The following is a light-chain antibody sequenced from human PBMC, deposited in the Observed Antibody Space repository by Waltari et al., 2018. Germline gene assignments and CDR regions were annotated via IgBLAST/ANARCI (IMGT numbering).Light chain of an antibody. CDR3: QVSDSTADLVV. CDR2: YDS. V-gene: IGLV3-21*04. CDR1: NMGGYS. Sequence: SYVLTQPPSVSVAPGQTSRITCGGANMGGYSVHWYQQKPGQAPVLVLYYDSNRPSGIPERFSGSNFGNTATLTISRVEAGDEADYYCQVSDSTADLVVFGGGTKLTVL. J-gene: IGLJ2*01.